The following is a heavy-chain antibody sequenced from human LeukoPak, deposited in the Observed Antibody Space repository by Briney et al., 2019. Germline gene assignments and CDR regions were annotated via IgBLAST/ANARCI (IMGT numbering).Heavy chain of an antibody. CDR1: GGSSSGYY. CDR3: ARRARALRYFDWLSYFDY. V-gene: IGHV4-34*01. Sequence: SETLSLTCAVYGGSSSGYYWSWIRQPPGKGLEWIGEINHSGSTNYNPSLKSRVTISVDTSKNQFSLKLSSVTAADTAVYYCARRARALRYFDWLSYFDYWGQGTLVTVSS. D-gene: IGHD3-9*01. CDR2: INHSGST. J-gene: IGHJ4*02.